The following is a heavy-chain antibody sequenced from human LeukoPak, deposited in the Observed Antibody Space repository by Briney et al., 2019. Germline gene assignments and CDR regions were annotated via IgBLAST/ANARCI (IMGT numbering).Heavy chain of an antibody. V-gene: IGHV3-15*01. J-gene: IGHJ4*02. CDR3: TRGVVPAAKSDY. CDR2: IKSKTDGGTT. Sequence: GGSLRLSCAASGFTLSNAWMSWVRRAPGKGLEWVGRIKSKTDGGTTDYAAPVKGRFTISRDDSKNTLYLQMNSLKTEDTAVYYCTRGVVPAAKSDYWGQGTLVTVSS. CDR1: GFTLSNAW. D-gene: IGHD2-2*01.